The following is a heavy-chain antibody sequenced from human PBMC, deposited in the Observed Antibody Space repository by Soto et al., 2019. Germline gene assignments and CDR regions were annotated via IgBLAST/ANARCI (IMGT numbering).Heavy chain of an antibody. Sequence: GGSLRLSCAASGFTFSSYAMSWVRQAPGKGLEWVSAISGSGGSTYYADSVKGRFTISRDNSKNTLYLQMNSLRAEDTAVYYCGEEPIGVVPPRLFDYWGQGTLVTVSS. CDR1: GFTFSSYA. CDR3: GEEPIGVVPPRLFDY. D-gene: IGHD3-22*01. J-gene: IGHJ4*02. V-gene: IGHV3-23*01. CDR2: ISGSGGST.